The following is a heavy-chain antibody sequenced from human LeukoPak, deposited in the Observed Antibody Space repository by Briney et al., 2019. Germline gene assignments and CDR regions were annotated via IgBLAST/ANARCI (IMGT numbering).Heavy chain of an antibody. CDR1: GYTFTSYD. J-gene: IGHJ6*03. D-gene: IGHD3-10*01. Sequence: ASVKVSCKASGYTFTSYDINWVRQATGQGLEWMGWMNPNSGNTGYAQKFQGRVTMTRNTSISTAYMELSSLRSEDTAVYYCAKDGFGELSAIYYYYMDVWGKGTTVTISS. CDR2: MNPNSGNT. V-gene: IGHV1-8*01. CDR3: AKDGFGELSAIYYYYMDV.